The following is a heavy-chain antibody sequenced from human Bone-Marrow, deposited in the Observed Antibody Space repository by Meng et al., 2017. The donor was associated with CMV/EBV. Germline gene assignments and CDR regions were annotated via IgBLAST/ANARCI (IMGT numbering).Heavy chain of an antibody. CDR3: ARVKRVLVVSAAIGPYGMDV. CDR1: GFTFSSYW. Sequence: GESLKISCAASGFTFSSYWMHWVRQAPGKGLEWVAVISYDGKKKSYADSVKGRITISRDNSKNTLHLQMNSLRPEDTAMYYCARVKRVLVVSAAIGPYGMDVWGQGTTVTVSS. J-gene: IGHJ6*02. D-gene: IGHD2-2*01. CDR2: ISYDGKKK. V-gene: IGHV3-30*03.